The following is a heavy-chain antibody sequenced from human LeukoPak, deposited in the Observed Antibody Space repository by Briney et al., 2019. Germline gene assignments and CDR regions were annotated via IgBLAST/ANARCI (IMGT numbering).Heavy chain of an antibody. D-gene: IGHD2-21*02. CDR1: GYSFSSFW. V-gene: IGHV5-51*01. CDR3: ARRAYCGGDCYLDY. J-gene: IGHJ4*02. Sequence: GESLKISCKGSGYSFSSFWISWVRQMPGKGLEWMGMIYPGDSDTRYSPSFQGQVTISADKSISTAYLQWSSLKASDTAMYYCARRAYCGGDCYLDYWGQGTLVTVSS. CDR2: IYPGDSDT.